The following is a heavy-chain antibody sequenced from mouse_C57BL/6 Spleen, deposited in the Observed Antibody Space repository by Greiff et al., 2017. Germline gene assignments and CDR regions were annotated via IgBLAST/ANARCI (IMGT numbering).Heavy chain of an antibody. CDR2: ISSGSSTI. CDR1: GFTFSDYG. Sequence: EVKLMESGGGLVKPGGSLKLSCAASGFTFSDYGMHWVRQAPEKGLEWVAYISSGSSTIYYADTVKGRFTISRENAKNTLFLQMTSLRSEDTAMYYCASHPRAMDYWGQGTSVTVSS. CDR3: ASHPRAMDY. V-gene: IGHV5-17*01. J-gene: IGHJ4*01.